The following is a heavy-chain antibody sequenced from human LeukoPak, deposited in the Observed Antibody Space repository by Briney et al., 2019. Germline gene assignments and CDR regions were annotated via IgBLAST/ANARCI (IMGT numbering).Heavy chain of an antibody. Sequence: GGSLRLSCAAPGFTLSSYWMHWVRQAPGKGLVWVSRIDTDGRIITHADSVKGRFTISRDNAKNTLYLQMNILRAEDTAVYYCVRGLGDYWGQGTLVTVSS. CDR1: GFTLSSYW. V-gene: IGHV3-74*01. J-gene: IGHJ4*02. CDR2: IDTDGRII. CDR3: VRGLGDY.